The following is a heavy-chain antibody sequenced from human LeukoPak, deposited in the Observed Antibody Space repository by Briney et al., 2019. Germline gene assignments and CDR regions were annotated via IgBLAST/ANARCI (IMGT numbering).Heavy chain of an antibody. D-gene: IGHD6-19*01. CDR1: GSTFSGSD. Sequence: GGSLRLSCAASGSTFSGSDMHWVRQAPGKGLEWVATISYDGGKKNYAAAVQGRFTVSRDNPVNTLNLQMNSLRVEDTALYYCAKDGQAVGEYYFDYWGQGTLVTVSS. V-gene: IGHV3-30*18. CDR3: AKDGQAVGEYYFDY. J-gene: IGHJ4*02. CDR2: ISYDGGKK.